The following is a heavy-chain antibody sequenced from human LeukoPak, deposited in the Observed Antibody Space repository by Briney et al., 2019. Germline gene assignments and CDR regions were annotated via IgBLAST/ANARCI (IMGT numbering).Heavy chain of an antibody. D-gene: IGHD4-11*01. J-gene: IGHJ3*01. Sequence: GGSLRLSCAASGFTFSSYAMHWVRQAPGKGLEWVAVISYDGSNKYYADSVKGRFTISRDNSKNTLYLQMNSLRAEGTAVYYCATYSEAWGQGTMVTVSS. CDR1: GFTFSSYA. V-gene: IGHV3-30-3*01. CDR2: ISYDGSNK. CDR3: ATYSEA.